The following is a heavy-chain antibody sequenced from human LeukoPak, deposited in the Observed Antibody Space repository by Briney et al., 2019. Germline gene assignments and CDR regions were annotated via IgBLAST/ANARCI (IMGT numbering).Heavy chain of an antibody. CDR3: ARWAPPGIAAAVDP. D-gene: IGHD6-13*01. Sequence: PSETLSLTCAVYGGSFSGYYWSWIRQPPGKGLEWIGEINHSGSTYYNPSLKSRVTISIDTSKNQFSLKLSSVTAADTAVYYCARWAPPGIAAAVDPWGQGTLVTVSS. J-gene: IGHJ5*02. CDR2: INHSGST. V-gene: IGHV4-34*01. CDR1: GGSFSGYY.